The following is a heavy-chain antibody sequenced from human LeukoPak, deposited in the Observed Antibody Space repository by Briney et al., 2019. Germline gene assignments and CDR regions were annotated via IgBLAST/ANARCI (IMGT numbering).Heavy chain of an antibody. D-gene: IGHD6-6*01. CDR2: IYHSGNA. CDR1: GGSISSNNW. CDR3: ARDVGARLSGF. Sequence: PSETLSLTCAVSGGSISSNNWWSWVRQPPGKGLEWIGEIYHSGNANYNPSLKTRVTMSVDKSKNQFSLILSSVTAADTAVYYCARDVGARLSGFWGQGTLVTVSS. J-gene: IGHJ4*02. V-gene: IGHV4-4*02.